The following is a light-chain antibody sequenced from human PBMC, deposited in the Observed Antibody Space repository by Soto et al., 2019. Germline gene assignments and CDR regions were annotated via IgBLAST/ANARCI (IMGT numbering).Light chain of an antibody. V-gene: IGKV3-11*01. CDR2: DAS. Sequence: EIVLTQSPATLSLSPGERATLSCRASQSVSSYLAWYQQKPGQAPRLLIYDASNRATGIPARFSGSGSGTDFTLTISRLEPEDFEVYYCQQRSNWQGTFGQGTKVEIK. J-gene: IGKJ1*01. CDR1: QSVSSY. CDR3: QQRSNWQGT.